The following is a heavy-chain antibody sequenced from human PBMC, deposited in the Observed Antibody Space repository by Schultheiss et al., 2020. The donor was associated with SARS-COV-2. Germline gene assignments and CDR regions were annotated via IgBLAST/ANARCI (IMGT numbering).Heavy chain of an antibody. CDR2: ISYDGSNK. V-gene: IGHV3-30*18. J-gene: IGHJ6*01. D-gene: IGHD1-20*01. Sequence: GESLKISCAASGFTFSSYGMHWVRQAPGKGLEWVAVISYDGSNKYYADSVKGRFTISRDNSKNTLYLQMNSLRAEDTAVYYCANPVPFQNNWNDFLGGMDVWGQGTTVTVSS. CDR1: GFTFSSYG. CDR3: ANPVPFQNNWNDFLGGMDV.